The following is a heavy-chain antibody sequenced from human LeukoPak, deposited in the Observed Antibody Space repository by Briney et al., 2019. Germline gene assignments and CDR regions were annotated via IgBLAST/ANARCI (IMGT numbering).Heavy chain of an antibody. CDR3: ARALYGSAHEYFDY. V-gene: IGHV1-2*02. J-gene: IGHJ4*02. Sequence: ASVKVSCKASGYTFTGYYMHWVRQAPGQGLEWMGWINPNSGGTNYAQKFQGRVTMTRDTSITTVYMELSRLRSEDTAVYYCARALYGSAHEYFDYWGQGTLVTVSS. D-gene: IGHD3-10*01. CDR2: INPNSGGT. CDR1: GYTFTGYY.